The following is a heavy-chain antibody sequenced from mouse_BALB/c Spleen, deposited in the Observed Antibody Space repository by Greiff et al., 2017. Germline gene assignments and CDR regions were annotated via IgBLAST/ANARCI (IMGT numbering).Heavy chain of an antibody. CDR1: GFNIKDTY. CDR3: ARRGDYYAMDD. V-gene: IGHV14-3*02. J-gene: IGHJ4*01. CDR2: IDPANGNT. Sequence: EVKLMESGAELVKPGASVKLSCTASGFNIKDTYMHWVKQRPEQGLEWIGRIDPANGNTKYDPKFQGKATITADTSSNTAYLQLSSLTSEDTAVYYCARRGDYYAMDDWGQGTSVTVSS.